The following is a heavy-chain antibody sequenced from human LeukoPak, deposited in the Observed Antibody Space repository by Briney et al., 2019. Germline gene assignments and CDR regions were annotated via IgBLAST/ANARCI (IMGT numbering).Heavy chain of an antibody. V-gene: IGHV3-21*01. D-gene: IGHD1-14*01. Sequence: GGSLRLSCAASGFTFSSYSMNWVRQAPGQGLEWVSSISPSSSYKYDADSVKGRFTISRDNAKNSLYLQMNSLRAEDTAVYHCARVAASETPYMDVWGKGTTVTVSS. CDR3: ARVAASETPYMDV. CDR1: GFTFSSYS. J-gene: IGHJ6*03. CDR2: ISPSSSYK.